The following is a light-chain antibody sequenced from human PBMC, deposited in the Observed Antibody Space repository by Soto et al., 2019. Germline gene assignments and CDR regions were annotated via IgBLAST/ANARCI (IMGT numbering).Light chain of an antibody. V-gene: IGKV1-39*01. J-gene: IGKJ2*01. CDR2: AAT. CDR1: QNIRTY. CDR3: QQSYSTLST. Sequence: DIQLTQSPSSLSASVGDRVNITCQASQNIRTYLNWYQQKPGKAPTLLIYAATTLQSGVPSTFSGSASGTDFSLTISSLQPGDVATYYCQQSYSTLSTFGQGTKVDIK.